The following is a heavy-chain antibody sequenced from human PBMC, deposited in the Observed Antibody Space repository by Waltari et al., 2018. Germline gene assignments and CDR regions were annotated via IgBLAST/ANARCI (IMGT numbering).Heavy chain of an antibody. D-gene: IGHD3-3*01. CDR3: ALHTDLDPHDASGYYSPFDH. Sequence: QVQLQESGPGLVRPSGTLSLTCAVSGDSINSSHWWTWVRQPPGKGLEWIGDIYHTGTTNFNPSLKSRVTFSVDQSKNQFSLRLNSVTAADTAVYYCALHTDLDPHDASGYYSPFDHWGQGTLVTVSS. CDR1: GDSINSSHW. V-gene: IGHV4-4*02. J-gene: IGHJ4*02. CDR2: IYHTGTT.